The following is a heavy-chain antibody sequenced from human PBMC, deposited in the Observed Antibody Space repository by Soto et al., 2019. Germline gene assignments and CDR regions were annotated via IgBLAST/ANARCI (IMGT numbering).Heavy chain of an antibody. J-gene: IGHJ4*02. D-gene: IGHD6-13*01. V-gene: IGHV1-69*01. CDR1: GGSFNNYA. CDR2: IIPSSGTP. CDR3: ASSYGTSWYGDY. Sequence: QVQLVQSGAEVKKPGSSVKVSCKASGGSFNNYAVTWVRLAPGQGLEWMGGIIPSSGTPNYAQGFQGRVTITADESTSTVSMELSSLRSDDTALYYCASSYGTSWYGDYWVRGTLVTVSS.